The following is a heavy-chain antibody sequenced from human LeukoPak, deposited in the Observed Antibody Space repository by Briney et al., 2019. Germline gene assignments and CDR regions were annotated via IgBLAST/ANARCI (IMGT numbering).Heavy chain of an antibody. CDR3: ARSAFLCSSTSCYWDYYYYYYMDV. Sequence: GGSLRLSCAASGFTFSSYAMSWVRRAPGKGLEWVSAISGSGGSTYYADSVKGRFTISRDNSKNTLYLQMNSLRAEDTAVYYCARSAFLCSSTSCYWDYYYYYYMDVWGKGTTVTVSS. CDR2: ISGSGGST. CDR1: GFTFSSYA. V-gene: IGHV3-23*01. J-gene: IGHJ6*03. D-gene: IGHD2-2*01.